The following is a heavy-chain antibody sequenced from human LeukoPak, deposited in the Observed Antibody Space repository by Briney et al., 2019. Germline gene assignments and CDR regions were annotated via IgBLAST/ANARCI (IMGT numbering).Heavy chain of an antibody. CDR1: GYSFTSYW. CDR2: IYPGDSDT. CDR3: AAYYYDSSGYTTPIY. Sequence: GESLKISCKGSGYSFTSYWIGWVRQMPGKGLEWMGIIYPGDSDTRYSPSFQAQVTISADKSISTAYLQWSSLKASDTAMYYCAAYYYDSSGYTTPIYWGQGTLVTVSS. V-gene: IGHV5-51*01. D-gene: IGHD3-22*01. J-gene: IGHJ4*02.